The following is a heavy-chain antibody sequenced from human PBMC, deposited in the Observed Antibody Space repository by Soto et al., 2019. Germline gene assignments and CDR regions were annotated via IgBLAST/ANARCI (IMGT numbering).Heavy chain of an antibody. V-gene: IGHV1-46*03. D-gene: IGHD3-10*01. CDR3: ARDQSWHDQVRWYDP. CDR2: INPSGGST. Sequence: ASVKVSCKASGYTFTSYGISWVRQAPGQGLEWMGIINPSGGSTSYAQKFQGRVTMTRDTSTSTVYMELNSLTSEDTAVYYCARDQSWHDQVRWYDPWGQGTLVTVSS. J-gene: IGHJ5*02. CDR1: GYTFTSYG.